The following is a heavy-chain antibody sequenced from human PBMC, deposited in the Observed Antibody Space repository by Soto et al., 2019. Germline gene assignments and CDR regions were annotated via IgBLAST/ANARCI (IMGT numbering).Heavy chain of an antibody. CDR3: ARGLVGATTAFDY. J-gene: IGHJ4*02. CDR1: GFTVSSSY. D-gene: IGHD1-26*01. V-gene: IGHV3-53*01. Sequence: LRLSCATSGFTVSSSYMSWVRQAPGKGLEWVSTIYTPGSTYYADSVKGRFTISRDNSKNTLYLQMNSLRAEDTAVHYCARGLVGATTAFDYWGQGTLVTVSS. CDR2: IYTPGST.